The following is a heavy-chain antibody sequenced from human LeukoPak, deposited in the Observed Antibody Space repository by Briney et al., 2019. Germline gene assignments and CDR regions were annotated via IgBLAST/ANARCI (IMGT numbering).Heavy chain of an antibody. V-gene: IGHV1-18*01. CDR1: GYTFTSYG. CDR3: ARVPGYDSSGYYSESDY. D-gene: IGHD3-22*01. J-gene: IGHJ4*02. CDR2: ISAYNGNT. Sequence: ASVKVSCKASGYTFTSYGVSWVRQAPGQGLEWMGWISAYNGNTNYAQKLQGRVTMTTDTSTSTAYMELSRLRSDDTAVYYCARVPGYDSSGYYSESDYWGQGTLVTVSS.